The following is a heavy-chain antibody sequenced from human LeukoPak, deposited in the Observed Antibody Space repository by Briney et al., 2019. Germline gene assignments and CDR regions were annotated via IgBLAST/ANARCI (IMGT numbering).Heavy chain of an antibody. J-gene: IGHJ4*02. CDR1: GYTFTGYY. CDR2: INPNSGDI. Sequence: ASVKVSCKTSGYTFTGYYMHWVRQAPGQGLEWMGRINPNSGDINYAQKFQGRVTMTGDTSITTAYMELNSLRSDDTAVYYCAKAKPQGSDRDFDYWGQGTLVTVSS. V-gene: IGHV1-2*06. D-gene: IGHD1-14*01. CDR3: AKAKPQGSDRDFDY.